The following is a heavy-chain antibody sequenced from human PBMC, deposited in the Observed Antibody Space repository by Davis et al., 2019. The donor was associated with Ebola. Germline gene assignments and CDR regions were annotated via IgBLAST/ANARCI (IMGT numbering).Heavy chain of an antibody. D-gene: IGHD3-9*01. CDR3: ARVRYFDRANTYYYGMDV. J-gene: IGHJ6*02. Sequence: ASVKVSCKASGYTFTSYGISWVRQAPGQGLEWMGWISAYNGNTNYAQKLQGRVTMTTDTSTSTAYMELRSLRSDDTAVYYCARVRYFDRANTYYYGMDVWGQGTTVTVSS. CDR2: ISAYNGNT. CDR1: GYTFTSYG. V-gene: IGHV1-18*01.